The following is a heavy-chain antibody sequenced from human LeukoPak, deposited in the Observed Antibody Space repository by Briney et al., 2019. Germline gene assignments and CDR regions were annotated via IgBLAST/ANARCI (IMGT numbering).Heavy chain of an antibody. CDR2: ISYDGSNK. V-gene: IGHV3-30*18. CDR1: GFTFSSYG. J-gene: IGHJ4*02. D-gene: IGHD4-17*01. CDR3: AKVMTTVTTIDY. Sequence: GGSLRLSCAASGFTFSSYGMHWVRQAPGKGLEWVAAISYDGSNKYYADSVKGRFTISRDNSKNTLYLQMNSLRAEDTAVYYCAKVMTTVTTIDYWGQGTLVTVSS.